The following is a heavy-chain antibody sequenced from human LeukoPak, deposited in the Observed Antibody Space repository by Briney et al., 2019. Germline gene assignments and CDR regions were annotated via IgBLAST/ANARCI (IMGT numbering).Heavy chain of an antibody. CDR1: GGSISSYY. CDR3: ARRVKTYYGSGSFDY. CDR2: IYYSWTT. D-gene: IGHD3-10*01. V-gene: IGHV4-59*08. Sequence: SETLSLTCTVSGGSISSYYWSWIRQPPGKGLEWIGYIYYSWTTNYNPSLKSRVTISVDTSKNQFSLKLSSVTAADTAVYYCARRVKTYYGSGSFDYWGQGTLVTVSS. J-gene: IGHJ4*02.